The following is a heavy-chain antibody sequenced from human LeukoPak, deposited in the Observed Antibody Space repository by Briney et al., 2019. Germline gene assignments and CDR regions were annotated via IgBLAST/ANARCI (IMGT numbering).Heavy chain of an antibody. J-gene: IGHJ4*02. D-gene: IGHD3-10*01. Sequence: KASETLSLTCAVYGGSFSGYYWSWIRKPPGKGLEWIGEINHSGSTNYNPSLKSRVTISVETSKNQFSLKLSSVTAADTAVYYCARSRYYYGSGSYDTTIDYWGQGTLVTVSS. CDR3: ARSRYYYGSGSYDTTIDY. CDR2: INHSGST. V-gene: IGHV4-34*01. CDR1: GGSFSGYY.